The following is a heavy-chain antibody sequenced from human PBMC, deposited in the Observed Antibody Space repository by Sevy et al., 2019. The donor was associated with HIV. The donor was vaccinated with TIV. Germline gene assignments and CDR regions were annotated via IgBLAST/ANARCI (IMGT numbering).Heavy chain of an antibody. CDR2: IYYSGST. J-gene: IGHJ5*02. V-gene: IGHV4-59*01. CDR1: GGSISSYY. Sequence: SETLSLTCTVSGGSISSYYWSWIRQPPGKGLEWIGYIYYSGSTNYNPSLKSRVTISVDTSKNQFSLKLSSVTAADTAVYYCARDADFWSGYYHYNWFDPWGQGTLVTVSS. CDR3: ARDADFWSGYYHYNWFDP. D-gene: IGHD3-3*01.